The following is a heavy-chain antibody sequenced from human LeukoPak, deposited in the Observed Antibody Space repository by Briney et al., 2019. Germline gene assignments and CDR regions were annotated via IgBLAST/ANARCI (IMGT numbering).Heavy chain of an antibody. D-gene: IGHD6-13*01. CDR3: TKDDAYSSSWYACDI. J-gene: IGHJ3*02. V-gene: IGHV3-30*18. CDR2: ISYDGNHK. Sequence: GGSLRLSCAASGFTFRDYGMHWVRQAPGKGLEWVAVISYDGNHKYYTDSVKGRFTISRDNSKNTLYLQMSSLRAEDTAVYYCTKDDAYSSSWYACDIWGQGTMVTVSS. CDR1: GFTFRDYG.